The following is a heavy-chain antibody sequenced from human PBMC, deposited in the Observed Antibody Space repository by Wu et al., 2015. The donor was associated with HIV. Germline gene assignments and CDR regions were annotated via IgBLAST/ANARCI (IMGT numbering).Heavy chain of an antibody. CDR2: INPSGGST. Sequence: QVQLVQSGAEVKTPGASVKISCETFGYTFTNNYIHWMRQAPRQGLEWMGIINPSGGSTSYAQKFQGRVTMTRDTSTSTVYMELSSLRSEDTAVYYCARQRAYTSGWYIFDYWGQGTLVTVSS. D-gene: IGHD6-19*01. V-gene: IGHV1-46*01. CDR1: GYTFTNNY. J-gene: IGHJ4*02. CDR3: ARQRAYTSGWYIFDY.